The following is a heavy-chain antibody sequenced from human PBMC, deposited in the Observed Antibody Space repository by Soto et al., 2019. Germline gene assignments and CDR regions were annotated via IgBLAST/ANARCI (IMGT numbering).Heavy chain of an antibody. Sequence: SETLSLTCTVSGGSISSYYWSWIRQPPGKGLEWIGYIYYSGTTNYNPSLKSRVTISVDTSKNQFSLKLSSVTAADTAVYYCARNFWSGYPYYCYYMDVWGKGTTVTVSS. CDR2: IYYSGTT. CDR1: GGSISSYY. CDR3: ARNFWSGYPYYCYYMDV. V-gene: IGHV4-59*08. D-gene: IGHD3-3*01. J-gene: IGHJ6*03.